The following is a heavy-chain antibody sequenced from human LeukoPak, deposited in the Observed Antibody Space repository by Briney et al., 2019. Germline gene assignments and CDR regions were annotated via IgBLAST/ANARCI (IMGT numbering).Heavy chain of an antibody. V-gene: IGHV1-69*06. CDR2: IIPIFGTA. CDR3: ARAIGGYCSSTSCYRFDP. J-gene: IGHJ5*02. CDR1: GGTFSSYA. Sequence: ASVKVSCKASGGTFSSYAISWVRQAPGQGLEWMGGIIPIFGTANYAQKFQGRVTITADKSTSTAYMELSSLRSEDTAVYYCARAIGGYCSSTSCYRFDPWGQGTLVTVSS. D-gene: IGHD2-2*01.